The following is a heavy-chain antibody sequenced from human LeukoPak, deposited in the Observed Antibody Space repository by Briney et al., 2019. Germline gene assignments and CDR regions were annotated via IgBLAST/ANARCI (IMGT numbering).Heavy chain of an antibody. J-gene: IGHJ4*02. Sequence: PGGSLRLSCAASGFTFSSYWMSWVRQAPGKGLEWVANIKQDGSEKYYVDSVKGRFTISRDNAKNSLYLQMNSLGAEDTAVYYCARDPDPYYFDYWGQGTLVTVSS. CDR2: IKQDGSEK. CDR3: ARDPDPYYFDY. V-gene: IGHV3-7*01. CDR1: GFTFSSYW.